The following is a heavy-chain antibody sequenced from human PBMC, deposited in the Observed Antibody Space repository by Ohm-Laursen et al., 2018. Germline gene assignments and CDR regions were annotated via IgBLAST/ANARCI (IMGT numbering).Heavy chain of an antibody. Sequence: SLRLSCAASGFTFSNVWMSWVRQAPGKGLEWVGRIKRKADGETTDYAAPVKDRLTISRDDSKTTLYLQMNSLKTEDTAVYYCATGLPADDAFNIWGQGTMVTVSS. CDR3: ATGLPADDAFNI. V-gene: IGHV3-15*01. CDR1: GFTFSNVW. J-gene: IGHJ3*02. CDR2: IKRKADGETT.